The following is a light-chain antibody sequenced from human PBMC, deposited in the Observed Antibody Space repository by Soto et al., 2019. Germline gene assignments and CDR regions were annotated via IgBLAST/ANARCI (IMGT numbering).Light chain of an antibody. CDR3: QQYGSSPWT. J-gene: IGKJ1*01. Sequence: ETVLTQSPGTLSLSPGERATLSCRASQSVSSSYLGWYQQKPGQAPRLLIYGASSRATGIPERISGSGSGTDFTLTISRLEPEDFAVYYCQQYGSSPWTFGQGTKVDIK. CDR1: QSVSSSY. V-gene: IGKV3-20*01. CDR2: GAS.